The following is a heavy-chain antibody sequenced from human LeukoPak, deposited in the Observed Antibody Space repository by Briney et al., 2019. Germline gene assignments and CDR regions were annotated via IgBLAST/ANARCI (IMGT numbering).Heavy chain of an antibody. CDR1: GYTFTSYG. CDR2: ISAYNGNT. V-gene: IGHV1-18*01. CDR3: AREGHSGSYYQLGAFDI. D-gene: IGHD1-26*01. J-gene: IGHJ3*02. Sequence: ASVKVSCKASGYTFTSYGLSWVRQAPGQGLEWMGWISAYNGNTNYAQKLQGRVTMTTDTSTSTAYMELRSLRSDDTAVYYCAREGHSGSYYQLGAFDIWGQGTMVTVSA.